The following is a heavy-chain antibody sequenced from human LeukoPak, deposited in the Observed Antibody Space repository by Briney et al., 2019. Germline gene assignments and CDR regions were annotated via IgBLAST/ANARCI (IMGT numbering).Heavy chain of an antibody. V-gene: IGHV4-34*01. J-gene: IGHJ4*02. CDR2: INHSGST. D-gene: IGHD2-15*01. Sequence: TTSETLSLTCAVYGGSFSGYYWSWIRQPPGKGLEWIGEINHSGSTNYNPSLKSRVTISVDTSKNQLSLKLTSVTAADTAVYYCARGVCSGGSCYSEWNYWGQGTLVTVSS. CDR1: GGSFSGYY. CDR3: ARGVCSGGSCYSEWNY.